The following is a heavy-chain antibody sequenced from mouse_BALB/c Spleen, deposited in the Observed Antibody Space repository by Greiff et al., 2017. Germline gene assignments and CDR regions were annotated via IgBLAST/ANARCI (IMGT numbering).Heavy chain of an antibody. CDR2: ISYSGST. CDR1: GDSITSGY. V-gene: IGHV3-8*02. D-gene: IGHD4-1*01. J-gene: IGHJ2*01. CDR3: ARERTGDADFDY. Sequence: EVKLVESGPSLVKPSQTLSLTCSVTGDSITSGYWNWIRKFPGNKLEYMGYISYSGSTYYNPSLKSRISITRDTSKNQYYLQLNSVTTEDTATYYCARERTGDADFDYWGQGTTLTVSS.